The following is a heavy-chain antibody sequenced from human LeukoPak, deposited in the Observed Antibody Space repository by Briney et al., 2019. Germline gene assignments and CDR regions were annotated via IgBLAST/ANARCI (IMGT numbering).Heavy chain of an antibody. Sequence: GSLRLSCAASGFTFSSYSINWVRQPPGKGLEWIGSIYYSGSTYYNPSLKSRVTISVDTSKNQFSLKLSSVTAADTAVYFCARVAAAGNYYFDYWGQGTLVTVSS. J-gene: IGHJ4*02. D-gene: IGHD6-13*01. CDR2: IYYSGST. V-gene: IGHV4-39*07. CDR1: GFTFSSYS. CDR3: ARVAAAGNYYFDY.